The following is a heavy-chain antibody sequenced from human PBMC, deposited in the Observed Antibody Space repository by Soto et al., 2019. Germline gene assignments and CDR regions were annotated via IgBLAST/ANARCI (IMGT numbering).Heavy chain of an antibody. J-gene: IGHJ6*02. Sequence: QVQLVESGGGVVQPGRSLRLSCAASGFTFSSYGMHWVRQAPGKGLEWVAVISYDGSNKYYADSVKGRFTISRDNSKNTLYLQMNSLRAEDTAVYYCVGGGSYYYDGMDVWGQGTTVTVSS. CDR1: GFTFSSYG. CDR3: VGGGSYYYDGMDV. D-gene: IGHD2-15*01. CDR2: ISYDGSNK. V-gene: IGHV3-30*03.